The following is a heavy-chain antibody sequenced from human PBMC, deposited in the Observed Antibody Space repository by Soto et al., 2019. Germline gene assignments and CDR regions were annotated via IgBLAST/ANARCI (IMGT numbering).Heavy chain of an antibody. Sequence: QLQLQESGSGLVKPSQTLSLTCAVSGGSISSGGYSWRWIRQPPGKGLEWIGYIYHSGSTYYNPSLKSRVTISVYRPKNQFSLKLSSATAADTAVYYCARDNGAASQGYFAYWGQGTLVTVSS. V-gene: IGHV4-30-2*01. D-gene: IGHD6-13*01. CDR3: ARDNGAASQGYFAY. J-gene: IGHJ4*02. CDR2: IYHSGST. CDR1: GGSISSGGYS.